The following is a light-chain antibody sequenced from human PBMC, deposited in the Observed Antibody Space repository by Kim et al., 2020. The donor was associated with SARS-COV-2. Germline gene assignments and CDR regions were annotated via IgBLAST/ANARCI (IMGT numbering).Light chain of an antibody. V-gene: IGKV3-15*01. CDR1: QSVKSN. J-gene: IGKJ2*01. Sequence: SGSPGERATLSCRASQSVKSNLAWYQQKPGQAPRLLIYGASTRATGIPARFSGSRSGTEFTLTISILQSEDFAVYYCQQYNSWPYTFGQGTRLEI. CDR3: QQYNSWPYT. CDR2: GAS.